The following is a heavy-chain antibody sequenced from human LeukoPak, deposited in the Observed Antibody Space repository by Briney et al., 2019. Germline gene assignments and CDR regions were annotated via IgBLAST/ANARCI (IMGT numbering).Heavy chain of an antibody. V-gene: IGHV3-74*01. Sequence: QPGGSLRLSCAASGFTFSSYWMHWVRQAPGKGLVWVSRINTDGSSSSYADSVKGRFTISRDNAKNTLYLQMNSLRAEDTAVYYCARDGYNYYMDVWGKGTTVTVS. CDR1: GFTFSSYW. J-gene: IGHJ6*03. CDR2: INTDGSSS. CDR3: ARDGYNYYMDV.